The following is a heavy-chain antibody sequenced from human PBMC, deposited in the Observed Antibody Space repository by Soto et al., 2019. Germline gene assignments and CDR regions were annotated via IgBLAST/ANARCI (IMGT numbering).Heavy chain of an antibody. Sequence: SETLSLTCTFSGGSISSGGYYWSWFRQHPGKSLEWIGYIYYSWSTYYNPSLKSRVTISVDTSKNHFSLKLSSMTDAETAVYYCATADAQYDLWSGYDPLPPYYGMDVCGQGTEVTVSS. CDR3: ATADAQYDLWSGYDPLPPYYGMDV. CDR1: GGSISSGGYY. V-gene: IGHV4-31*03. J-gene: IGHJ6*02. CDR2: IYYSWST. D-gene: IGHD3-3*01.